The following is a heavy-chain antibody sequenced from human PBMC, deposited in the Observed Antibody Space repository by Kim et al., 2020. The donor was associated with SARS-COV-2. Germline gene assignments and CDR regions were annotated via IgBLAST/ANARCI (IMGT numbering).Heavy chain of an antibody. V-gene: IGHV4-59*01. J-gene: IGHJ5*02. Sequence: YNPPPKSRVTISVATSKNQFSLKRSSVTAADTAVYYCARDALAGYSSSIAWGQGTLVTVSS. D-gene: IGHD6-6*01. CDR3: ARDALAGYSSSIA.